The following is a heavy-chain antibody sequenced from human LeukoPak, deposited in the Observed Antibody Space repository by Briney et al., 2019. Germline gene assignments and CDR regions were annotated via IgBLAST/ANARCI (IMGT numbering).Heavy chain of an antibody. CDR2: ISWNSGSI. J-gene: IGHJ6*02. V-gene: IGHV3-9*01. CDR1: GFTFDDYA. D-gene: IGHD6-19*01. Sequence: PGGSLRLSCAASGFTFDDYAMHWVRQAPGKGLEWVSGISWNSGSIGYADSVKGRFTISRDNAKNSLYLQMNSLRAEDTALYYCAKDGRSGWYVDYYYGMDVWGQGTTVTVSS. CDR3: AKDGRSGWYVDYYYGMDV.